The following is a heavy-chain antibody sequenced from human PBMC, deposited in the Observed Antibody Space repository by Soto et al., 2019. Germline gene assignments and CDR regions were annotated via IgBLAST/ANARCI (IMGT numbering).Heavy chain of an antibody. V-gene: IGHV6-1*01. CDR1: GDSVSSNSAA. J-gene: IGHJ6*02. D-gene: IGHD2-2*01. CDR2: TYYRSKWYN. Sequence: SQTLSLTGAISGDSVSSNSAAWNWIRQSPSRGLEWLGRTYYRSKWYNDYAVSVKSRITINPDTSKNQFSLQLNSVTPEDTAVYYCARDRRIVVVPAATLGDYYGMDVWGQGTTVTVSS. CDR3: ARDRRIVVVPAATLGDYYGMDV.